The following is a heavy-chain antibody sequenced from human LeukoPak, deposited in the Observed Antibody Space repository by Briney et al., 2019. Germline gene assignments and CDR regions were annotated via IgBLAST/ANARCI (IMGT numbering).Heavy chain of an antibody. CDR1: GGSFSGYY. V-gene: IGHV4-34*01. CDR2: INHSGST. J-gene: IGHJ6*03. CDR3: ARGGYGAGYYYYYYMDV. D-gene: IGHD3-10*01. Sequence: PSETLSLTCAVYGGSFSGYYWSWIRQPPGKGLEWIGEINHSGSTNYNPSLKSRVTISVDTSKNQFSLKLSSVTAADTAVYYCARGGYGAGYYYYYYMDVWDKGTTVTVSS.